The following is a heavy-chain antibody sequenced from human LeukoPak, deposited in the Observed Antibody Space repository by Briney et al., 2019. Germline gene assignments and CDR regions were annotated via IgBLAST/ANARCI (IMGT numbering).Heavy chain of an antibody. D-gene: IGHD3-10*01. CDR2: ISSSGSTI. V-gene: IGHV3-11*04. J-gene: IGHJ4*02. Sequence: GGSLRLSCAASGFTFSDYYMSWIRQAPGKGLAWVSYISSSGSTIYYADSVKGRFTIARDNAKNSLYLQMNSLRAEDTAVYYCAREAQIITMVRGYFDYWGQGTLVTVSS. CDR1: GFTFSDYY. CDR3: AREAQIITMVRGYFDY.